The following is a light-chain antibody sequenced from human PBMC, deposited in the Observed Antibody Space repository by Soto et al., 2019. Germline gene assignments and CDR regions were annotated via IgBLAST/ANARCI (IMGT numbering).Light chain of an antibody. CDR3: QQSYSSPPT. CDR1: QSINSW. CDR2: AAS. Sequence: DIQMTQSPSALSASVGDRVTITCRASQSINSWLAWYQQKPGKAPQLLIFAASSLQSGVPSRFSGSRSGPDFTLTISSLQPEDFATYYCQQSYSSPPTFGQGTKVDIK. V-gene: IGKV1-39*01. J-gene: IGKJ1*01.